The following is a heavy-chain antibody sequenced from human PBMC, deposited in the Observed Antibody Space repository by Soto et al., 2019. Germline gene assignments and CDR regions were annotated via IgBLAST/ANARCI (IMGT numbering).Heavy chain of an antibody. V-gene: IGHV4-34*01. CDR2: INHSGST. D-gene: IGHD3-3*01. Sequence: TSETLSLTCAVYGGSFSGYYWSWIRQPPGKGLEWIGEINHSGSTNYNPSLKSRVTISVDTSKNQFSLKLSSVTAADTAVYYCARVWRRITIFGVVTYFDYWGQGTLVTVSS. CDR3: ARVWRRITIFGVVTYFDY. J-gene: IGHJ4*02. CDR1: GGSFSGYY.